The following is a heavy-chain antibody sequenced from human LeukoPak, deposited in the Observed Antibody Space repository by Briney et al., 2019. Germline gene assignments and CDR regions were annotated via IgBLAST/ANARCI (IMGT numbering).Heavy chain of an antibody. D-gene: IGHD6-19*01. J-gene: IGHJ4*02. CDR1: GYTFTTYA. CDR2: INTGNGYT. CDR3: ARGIAVAYFHY. Sequence: ASVKVSCKASGYTFTTYAMHWVRQAPGQRLEWMGWINTGNGYTKYSQNFQGRVTITRDTSASTAYMELSSLKSEDTAVYYCARGIAVAYFHYWGQGTLVTVSS. V-gene: IGHV1-3*04.